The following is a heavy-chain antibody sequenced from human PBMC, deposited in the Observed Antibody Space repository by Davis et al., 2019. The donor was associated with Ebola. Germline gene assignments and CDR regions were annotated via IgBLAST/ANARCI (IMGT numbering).Heavy chain of an antibody. CDR3: ASRRGGPQNGWDILAGYP. CDR2: ISGSGGDP. D-gene: IGHD3-9*01. CDR1: GFTFSTYA. V-gene: IGHV3-23*01. Sequence: GESLKISCAGSGFTFSTYAMTWVRQAPGKGLEWVSRISGSGGDPHYADSVKGRFTISRDNAKNTLYLQMNSLRAEDTAVYYCASRRGGPQNGWDILAGYPWGQGTLVTVSS. J-gene: IGHJ4*02.